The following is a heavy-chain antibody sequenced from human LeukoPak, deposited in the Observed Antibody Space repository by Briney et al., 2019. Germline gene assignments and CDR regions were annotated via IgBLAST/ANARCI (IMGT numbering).Heavy chain of an antibody. J-gene: IGHJ6*04. Sequence: SQTLSLTCTVSGGSINSGNYYWSWIRQPPGKGLEWIGYIYYSGSAYYNPSLKSRVTISVDTSKNQFSLRLSSVTAADTAVYYCAIDVGHCSGGSCFRGYYGMDVWGKGTTVTVSS. V-gene: IGHV4-30-4*01. CDR2: IYYSGSA. D-gene: IGHD2-15*01. CDR1: GGSINSGNYY. CDR3: AIDVGHCSGGSCFRGYYGMDV.